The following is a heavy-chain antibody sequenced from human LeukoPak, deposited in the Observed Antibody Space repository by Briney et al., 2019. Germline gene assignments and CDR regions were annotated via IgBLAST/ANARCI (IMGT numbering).Heavy chain of an antibody. V-gene: IGHV3-21*01. J-gene: IGHJ3*02. D-gene: IGHD6-13*01. CDR2: ISSSSSYI. CDR3: ARDQSSSWPAFDI. CDR1: GLTFSSYS. Sequence: GGSLRLSCAASGLTFSSYSMNWVRQAPGKGLEWVSSISSSSSYIYYADSVKGRFTISRDNAKNSLYLQMNSLRAEDTAVYYCARDQSSSWPAFDIWGQGTMVTVSS.